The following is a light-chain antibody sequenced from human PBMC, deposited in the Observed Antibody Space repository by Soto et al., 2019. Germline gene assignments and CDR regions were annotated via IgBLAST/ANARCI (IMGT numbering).Light chain of an antibody. V-gene: IGKV3-15*01. CDR1: QSVSNS. J-gene: IGKJ1*01. CDR2: DTS. Sequence: EIVVTQSPATLSVSPGERVTLSCRASQSVSNSLAWYQQRPGQAPRLLIYDTSTRAPGIAARFSGSGSGTEFTLTISSLQSEDVAVYYCQQYVHWPPGTFGQGTTVEIK. CDR3: QQYVHWPPGT.